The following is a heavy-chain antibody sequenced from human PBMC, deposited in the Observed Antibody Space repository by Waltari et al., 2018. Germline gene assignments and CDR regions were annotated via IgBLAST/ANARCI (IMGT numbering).Heavy chain of an antibody. V-gene: IGHV4-59*01. CDR1: GGSFRSYS. CDR3: TRASGCHFLWH. CDR2: IYSTGST. J-gene: IGHJ1*01. D-gene: IGHD1-26*01. Sequence: QVQLQESGPGLVQPSETLSPTCTVSGGSFRSYSWSWIRQPPGKGLEWIGYIYSTGSTNYNPATKTRVTISLDTSKNQFSLKLSSVTAADTAVYYCTRASGCHFLWHWGQGTLVTVSS.